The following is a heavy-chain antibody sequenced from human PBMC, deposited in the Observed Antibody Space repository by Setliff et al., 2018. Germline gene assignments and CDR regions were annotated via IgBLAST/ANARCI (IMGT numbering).Heavy chain of an antibody. V-gene: IGHV3-23*01. CDR3: TASPISSGWHSNFDYNMDV. J-gene: IGHJ6*02. Sequence: GGSLRLSCAASGFTFSSYAMSWVRQAPGKGLEWVSGISGSGDKTYYADSVKGRFTVSRDDSISTLYLQMNSLKTEDTAVYYCTASPISSGWHSNFDYNMDVWGQGTTVTVSS. CDR1: GFTFSSYA. CDR2: ISGSGDKT. D-gene: IGHD6-19*01.